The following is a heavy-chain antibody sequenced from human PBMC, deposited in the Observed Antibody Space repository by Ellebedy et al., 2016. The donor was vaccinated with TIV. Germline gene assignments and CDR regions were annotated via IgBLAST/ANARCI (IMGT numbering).Heavy chain of an antibody. Sequence: GESLKISXAASGFTFSSYGMHWVRQAPGKGLEWVAVISYDGSNKYYADSVKGRFTISRDNSKNTPYLQMNSLRAEDTAVYYCAKDRRGYSYGYYFDYWGQGTLVTVSS. D-gene: IGHD5-18*01. CDR3: AKDRRGYSYGYYFDY. CDR1: GFTFSSYG. J-gene: IGHJ4*02. V-gene: IGHV3-30*18. CDR2: ISYDGSNK.